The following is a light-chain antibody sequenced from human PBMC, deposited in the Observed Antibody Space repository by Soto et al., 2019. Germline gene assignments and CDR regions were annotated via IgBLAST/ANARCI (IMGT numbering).Light chain of an antibody. CDR1: QSLVYSDRNTY. Sequence: DVAMTQSPLSLPVTLGQPASISCRSSQSLVYSDRNTYLNWFQQRPGQSPRRLIYKVSNRDSGVPDRFSGSGSGTDFTLKISRVEAEDVGVYYCMQGTHWPWTFGQGTKVEIK. J-gene: IGKJ1*01. CDR3: MQGTHWPWT. CDR2: KVS. V-gene: IGKV2-30*01.